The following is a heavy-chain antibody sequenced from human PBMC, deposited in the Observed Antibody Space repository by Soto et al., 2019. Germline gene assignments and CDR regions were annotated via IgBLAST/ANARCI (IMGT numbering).Heavy chain of an antibody. CDR3: ARDDVLCDGGRCYGVPLDG. V-gene: IGHV3-66*01. Sequence: EVQLVESGGGLVQPGGSLRLSCAASGFTVSSKYMSWVRQAPGKGLEWVSLIQSGGPTYYADSVKGRFTISRDTSENTVHLQTDSLRAEDTAVYYCARDDVLCDGGRCYGVPLDGWGKGTTVTVSS. D-gene: IGHD2-15*01. J-gene: IGHJ6*04. CDR1: GFTVSSKY. CDR2: IQSGGPT.